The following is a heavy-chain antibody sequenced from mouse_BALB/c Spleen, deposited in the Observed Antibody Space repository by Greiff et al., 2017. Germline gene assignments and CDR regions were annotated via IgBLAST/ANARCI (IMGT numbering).Heavy chain of an antibody. D-gene: IGHD2-10*02. CDR3: AREGEYCNFDY. CDR1: GYTFTSYN. CDR2: IYPGNGDT. J-gene: IGHJ2*01. V-gene: IGHV1-12*01. Sequence: QVQLQQPGAELVKPGASVKMSCKASGYTFTSYNMHWVKQTPGQGLEWIGAIYPGNGDTSYNQKFKGKATLTADKSSSTAYMQLSSLTSEDSAVYDCAREGEYCNFDYWGQGTTLTVSS.